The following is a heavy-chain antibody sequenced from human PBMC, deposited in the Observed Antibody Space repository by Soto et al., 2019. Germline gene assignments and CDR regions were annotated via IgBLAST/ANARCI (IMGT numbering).Heavy chain of an antibody. CDR2: IYYSGST. V-gene: IGHV4-31*03. J-gene: IGHJ4*02. CDR1: GGSISSGGYY. Sequence: SETLSLTCTVSGGSISSGGYYWSWIRQHPGKGQEWIGYIYYSGSTYYNPSLKSRVTISVDTSKNQFSLKLSSVTAADTAVYFCAILFIYYDSSGYYYEDYFDYWGQGTLVSVSS. CDR3: AILFIYYDSSGYYYEDYFDY. D-gene: IGHD3-22*01.